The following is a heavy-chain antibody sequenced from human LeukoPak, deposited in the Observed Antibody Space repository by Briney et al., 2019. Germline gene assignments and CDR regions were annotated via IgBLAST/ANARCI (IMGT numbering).Heavy chain of an antibody. Sequence: GGSLRLSCAASGFTFNRCSMNWVRRAPGKGLEWVSYISSSSSITYYADSVKGRFTISRDNSKDTLYLQMNSLRAEDTAVYYCAKDRYSSSWDSFDYWGQGTLVTVSS. CDR1: GFTFNRCS. CDR2: ISSSSSIT. J-gene: IGHJ4*02. CDR3: AKDRYSSSWDSFDY. V-gene: IGHV3-48*01. D-gene: IGHD6-13*01.